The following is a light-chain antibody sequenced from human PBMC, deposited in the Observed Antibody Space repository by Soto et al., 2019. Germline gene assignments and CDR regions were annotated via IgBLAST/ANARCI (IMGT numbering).Light chain of an antibody. CDR1: ESIRTY. J-gene: IGKJ2*01. Sequence: EIVLTQSPATLSLSPGERATLSCRASESIRTYLAWYQQKPGQAPRLLIYDASYRATGIPARFSGSGSGTDFTLTVSSLEPEDLAVYYCQQYGNLRYSFGQGTRLEIK. V-gene: IGKV3-11*01. CDR2: DAS. CDR3: QQYGNLRYS.